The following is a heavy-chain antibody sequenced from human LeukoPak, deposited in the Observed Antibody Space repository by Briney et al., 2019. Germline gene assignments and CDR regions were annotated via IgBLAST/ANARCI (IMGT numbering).Heavy chain of an antibody. Sequence: SETLSLTCTVSGGSISSYYWSWIRQPPGKGLEWIGYIYYSGSTNYNPSLKSRVTISVDTSKNQFSLKLSSVTAADTAVYYCARAAGGWEKFDYWGQGTLVTVSS. CDR1: GGSISSYY. CDR3: ARAAGGWEKFDY. J-gene: IGHJ4*02. V-gene: IGHV4-59*01. CDR2: IYYSGST. D-gene: IGHD6-19*01.